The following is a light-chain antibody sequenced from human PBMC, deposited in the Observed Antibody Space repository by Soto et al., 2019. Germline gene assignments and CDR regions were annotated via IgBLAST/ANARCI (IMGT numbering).Light chain of an antibody. Sequence: QSVLTRPASVSGSPGQSITISCTGTSSDVGGYNYVSWYQQHPGKAPKLMIYDVSNRPSGVSNRFSGSKSGNTASLTISGLQAEDEADYYCSSYTSSSPLVFGTGTKVTVL. J-gene: IGLJ1*01. CDR1: SSDVGGYNY. CDR3: SSYTSSSPLV. CDR2: DVS. V-gene: IGLV2-14*01.